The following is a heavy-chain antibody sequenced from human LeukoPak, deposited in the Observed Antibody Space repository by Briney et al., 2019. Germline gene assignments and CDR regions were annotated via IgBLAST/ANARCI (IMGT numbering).Heavy chain of an antibody. V-gene: IGHV4-34*01. Sequence: SETLSLTCAGYGGSFSGYYWSWIRQPPGKGLEWIGEINHSGSTNYNPSLKSRVTISVDTSKNQFSLKLSSVTAADTAVYYCASPDCSSTSCYIGYWGQGTLVTVSS. CDR2: INHSGST. CDR1: GGSFSGYY. CDR3: ASPDCSSTSCYIGY. D-gene: IGHD2-2*02. J-gene: IGHJ4*02.